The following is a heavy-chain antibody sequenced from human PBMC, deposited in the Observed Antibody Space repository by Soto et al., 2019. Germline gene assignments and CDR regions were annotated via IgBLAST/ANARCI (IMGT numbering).Heavy chain of an antibody. Sequence: SETLSLTCTVSGASVSTNSYYWAWVRQTPGKGLECIGTINFGGRTNYSPSLKSRVTISVDTSKNHFSLKLSSVTAADTAVYYCAKGIMITFGPGHYYGMDVWGQGTTVTVSS. CDR2: INFGGRT. CDR3: AKGIMITFGPGHYYGMDV. J-gene: IGHJ6*02. CDR1: GASVSTNSYY. D-gene: IGHD3-16*01. V-gene: IGHV4-39*02.